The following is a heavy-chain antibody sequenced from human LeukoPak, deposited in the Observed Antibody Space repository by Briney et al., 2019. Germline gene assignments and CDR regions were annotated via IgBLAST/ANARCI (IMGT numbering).Heavy chain of an antibody. CDR1: GFSFNTYA. CDR3: ARMAVRGVRLPYFDY. V-gene: IGHV3-64*04. J-gene: IGHJ4*02. CDR2: ISTNGGST. D-gene: IGHD3-10*01. Sequence: GGSLRLSCAASGFSFNTYAMHWVRQAPGKGLEYVSAISTNGGSTNYANSVKGRFTISRDNAKNSLYLQMNSLRAEDTAVYYCARMAVRGVRLPYFDYWGQATLVTVSS.